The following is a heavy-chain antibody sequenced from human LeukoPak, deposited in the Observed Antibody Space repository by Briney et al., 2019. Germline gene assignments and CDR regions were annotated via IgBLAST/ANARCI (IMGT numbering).Heavy chain of an antibody. CDR3: AKGSYYDSSGSFYFDY. Sequence: GGSLRLSCAASGFTFSSYAMSWVRQAPGKGLEWVSGISGSGDNTYYADSVKGRFTISRDNYKNTLYVQVNSPGTEDTAAYYCAKGSYYDSSGSFYFDYWGQGTLVTVSS. J-gene: IGHJ4*02. V-gene: IGHV3-23*01. CDR1: GFTFSSYA. CDR2: ISGSGDNT. D-gene: IGHD3-22*01.